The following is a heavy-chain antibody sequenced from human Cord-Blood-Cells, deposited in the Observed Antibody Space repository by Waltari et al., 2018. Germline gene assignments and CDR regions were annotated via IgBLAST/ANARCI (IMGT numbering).Heavy chain of an antibody. CDR3: ARVWRAYDAFDI. CDR1: GYTFTGYY. D-gene: IGHD3-10*01. CDR2: INPNSGDT. V-gene: IGHV1-2*02. Sequence: QVQLVQSGAEVKKPGASVKVSCKASGYTFTGYYMHWVRQAPGQGLEWMGWINPNSGDTNYAQKFQGRVTMTRDTSISTAYMELSRLRSDDTAVYYCARVWRAYDAFDIWGQGTMVTVSS. J-gene: IGHJ3*02.